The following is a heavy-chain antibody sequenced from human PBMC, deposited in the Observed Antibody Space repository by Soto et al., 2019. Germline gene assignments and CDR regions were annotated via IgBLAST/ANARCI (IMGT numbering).Heavy chain of an antibody. CDR1: GGTFSSYA. V-gene: IGHV1-69*13. CDR3: ARWLLHYYYYYGMDV. D-gene: IGHD3-22*01. J-gene: IGHJ6*02. Sequence: SVKVSCKASGGTFSSYAISWVRQTPGQGLEWMGGIIPIFGTANYAQKFQGRVTITADESTSTAYMELSSLRSEDTAVYYCARWLLHYYYYYGMDVCGQGTTVTVYS. CDR2: IIPIFGTA.